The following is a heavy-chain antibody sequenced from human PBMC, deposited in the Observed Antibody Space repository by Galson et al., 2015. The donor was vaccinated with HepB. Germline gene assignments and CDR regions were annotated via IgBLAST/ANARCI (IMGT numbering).Heavy chain of an antibody. J-gene: IGHJ6*03. V-gene: IGHV7-4-1*02. Sequence: VKVSCRASGYTFTDYVVNWVRQAPGQGLEWMGWMNTNTGKPTYAPGFAGRFVFSLDTSVTTAYLQISSLETDDTAVYYCARSPLRFLDWLPYYDYYYMDVWGEGTTVTVSS. CDR3: ARSPLRFLDWLPYYDYYYMDV. CDR2: MNTNTGKP. CDR1: GYTFTDYV. D-gene: IGHD3-3*01.